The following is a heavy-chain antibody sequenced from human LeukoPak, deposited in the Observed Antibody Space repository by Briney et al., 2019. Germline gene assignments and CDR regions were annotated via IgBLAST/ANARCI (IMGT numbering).Heavy chain of an antibody. CDR2: IRYDGSNK. CDR3: ARVVLRFLEWSETNWFDP. V-gene: IGHV3-30*02. Sequence: GGSLRLSCEASGFTFSSYGMHWVRQAPGKGLEWLAFIRYDGSNKYYADSVKGRFTISRDNSKNTLYLQMNSLRAEDTAVYYCARVVLRFLEWSETNWFDPWGQGTLVTVSS. D-gene: IGHD3-3*01. J-gene: IGHJ5*02. CDR1: GFTFSSYG.